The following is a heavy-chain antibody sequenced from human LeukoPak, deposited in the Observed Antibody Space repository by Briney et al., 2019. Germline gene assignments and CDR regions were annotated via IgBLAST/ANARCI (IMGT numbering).Heavy chain of an antibody. CDR2: IGGSVDNT. D-gene: IGHD6-13*01. CDR3: ATAYSSNWWAAFQH. J-gene: IGHJ1*01. V-gene: IGHV3-23*01. Sequence: GGSLRLSCAASGFTFSSYAMNWVRQAPGKGLEWVSTIGGSVDNTYYADSVKGRFSISRDNSENTLYLQMNSLRPEDTAVYYCATAYSSNWWAAFQHWGHGTLVTVSS. CDR1: GFTFSSYA.